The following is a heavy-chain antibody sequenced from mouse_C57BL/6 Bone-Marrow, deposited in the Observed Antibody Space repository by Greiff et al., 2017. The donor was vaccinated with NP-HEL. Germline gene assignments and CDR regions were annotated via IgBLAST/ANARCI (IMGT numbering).Heavy chain of an antibody. J-gene: IGHJ1*03. V-gene: IGHV1-19*01. D-gene: IGHD2-5*01. CDR3: ARDYSNFDWYFDV. CDR2: INPYNGGT. Sequence: EVQLQQSGPVLVKPGATVKMSCKASRYTFTDYYMNWVKQSHGKSLEWIGVINPYNGGTSYNQKFKGKATLTVDKSSSTAYMELNSLTSEDSAVYYCARDYSNFDWYFDVWGTGTTVTVSS. CDR1: RYTFTDYY.